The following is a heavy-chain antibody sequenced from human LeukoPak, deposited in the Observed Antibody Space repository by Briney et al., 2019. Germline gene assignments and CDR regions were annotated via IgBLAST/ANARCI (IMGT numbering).Heavy chain of an antibody. CDR3: ARAPLYGGYYYYYGMDV. CDR2: IWYDGSNK. Sequence: RPGGSLRLSCAASGFTFSSYGMHWVRQAPGKGLEWVAVIWYDGSNKYYADSVKGRFTISRDNSKNTLYLQMNSLRAEDTAVYYCARAPLYGGYYYYYGMDVWGQGTTVTVSS. V-gene: IGHV3-33*01. D-gene: IGHD4-23*01. CDR1: GFTFSSYG. J-gene: IGHJ6*02.